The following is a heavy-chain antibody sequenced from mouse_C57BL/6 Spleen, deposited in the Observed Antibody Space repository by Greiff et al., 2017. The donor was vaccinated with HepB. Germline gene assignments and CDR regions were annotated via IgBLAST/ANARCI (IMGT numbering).Heavy chain of an antibody. CDR3: ARPYDYDSYFDY. Sequence: VQLQQPGAELVKPGASVKLSCKASGYTFTSYWMHWVKQRPGQGLEWIGMIHPNSGSTNYNEKFKSKATLTVDKSSSTAYMQLSSLTSEDSAVYYCARPYDYDSYFDYWGQGTTLTVSS. CDR1: GYTFTSYW. D-gene: IGHD2-4*01. CDR2: IHPNSGST. J-gene: IGHJ2*01. V-gene: IGHV1-64*01.